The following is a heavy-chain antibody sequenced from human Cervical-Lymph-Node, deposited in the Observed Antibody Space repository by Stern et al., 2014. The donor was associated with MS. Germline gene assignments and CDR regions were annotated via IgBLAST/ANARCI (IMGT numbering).Heavy chain of an antibody. Sequence: VQLEESGAEVKKPGSSVKVSCKASGDTFSSYAINWVRQVPGKGLEWMGGITPVFGTTTYAQKFQGRVTITADKSTNTAYMELMTLRSEDTAVYYCARGGGLVGYFDYWGQGTLVSVSS. CDR1: GDTFSSYA. D-gene: IGHD1-26*01. CDR2: ITPVFGTT. V-gene: IGHV1-69*06. J-gene: IGHJ4*02. CDR3: ARGGGLVGYFDY.